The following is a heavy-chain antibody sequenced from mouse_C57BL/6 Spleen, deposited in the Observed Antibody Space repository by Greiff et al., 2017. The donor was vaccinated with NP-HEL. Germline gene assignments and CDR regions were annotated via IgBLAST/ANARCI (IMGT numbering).Heavy chain of an antibody. CDR3: ASNTDGYLRRYFDV. D-gene: IGHD2-3*01. V-gene: IGHV1-64*01. J-gene: IGHJ1*03. Sequence: QVQLQQPGAELVKPGASVKLSCKASGYTFTSYWMHWVKQRPGQGLEWIGMIHPNSGSTNYNEKFKSKATLTVDKSSSTAYMQLSSLTSEDSAVYYCASNTDGYLRRYFDVWGTGTTVTVSS. CDR1: GYTFTSYW. CDR2: IHPNSGST.